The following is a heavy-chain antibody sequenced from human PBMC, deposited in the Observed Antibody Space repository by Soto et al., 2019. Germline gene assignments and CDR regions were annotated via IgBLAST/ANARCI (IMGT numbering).Heavy chain of an antibody. Sequence: QVQLVESGGAVVQPGKSLRLSCAASGFTFSSYGMYWIRQAPGKGLELVAAISYDGSNKFHADSVKGRFTISRDNSQNTLYLQMNSLSTEDTAVYYCAKDIVRYTYGACDNWGQGALVTVSS. CDR2: ISYDGSNK. CDR3: AKDIVRYTYGACDN. D-gene: IGHD5-18*01. V-gene: IGHV3-30*18. CDR1: GFTFSSYG. J-gene: IGHJ4*02.